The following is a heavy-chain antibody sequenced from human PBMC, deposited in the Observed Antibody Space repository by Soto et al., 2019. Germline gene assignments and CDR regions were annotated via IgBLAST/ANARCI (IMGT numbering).Heavy chain of an antibody. CDR2: ISFDGSET. J-gene: IGHJ5*02. Sequence: GGSLRLSCAASGFTFSSYGMHWVRQAPGKGPEWVAFISFDGSETYYADSVKGRFTISRDNSKNTLYLQMNSLRAEDTAVYYCARAYGGNPALFDPWGQGTLVTVSS. CDR3: ARAYGGNPALFDP. CDR1: GFTFSSYG. D-gene: IGHD4-17*01. V-gene: IGHV3-30*14.